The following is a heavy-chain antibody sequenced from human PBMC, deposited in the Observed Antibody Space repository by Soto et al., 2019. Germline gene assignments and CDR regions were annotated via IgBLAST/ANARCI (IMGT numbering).Heavy chain of an antibody. CDR3: ARNGTLTGYSYGMDV. V-gene: IGHV1-69*01. J-gene: IGHJ6*02. D-gene: IGHD1-1*01. CDR1: GGTFSDFT. Sequence: QVQLVQSGAELRKPGSSVKVSCKASGGTFSDFTINWVRQAPGQRLERMGGIIPIFDTANYAENFQGRVTITADESTSTSFMEVSSLRSEDTAVYYCARNGTLTGYSYGMDVWGQGTMVTVSS. CDR2: IIPIFDTA.